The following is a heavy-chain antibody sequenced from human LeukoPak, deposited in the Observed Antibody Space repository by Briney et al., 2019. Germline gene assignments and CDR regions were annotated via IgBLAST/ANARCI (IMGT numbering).Heavy chain of an antibody. Sequence: GGSLRLSCAASGFIFTNYFMSWVRQAPGKGREWVASIKHDGSEKYYVDSVRGRFTISRDNTMNSLYLQMSSLRAEDTAVYYCAREHTYYDFWSGYRTRYGMDVWGQGTTVTVSS. V-gene: IGHV3-7*03. J-gene: IGHJ6*02. D-gene: IGHD3-3*01. CDR2: IKHDGSEK. CDR1: GFIFTNYF. CDR3: AREHTYYDFWSGYRTRYGMDV.